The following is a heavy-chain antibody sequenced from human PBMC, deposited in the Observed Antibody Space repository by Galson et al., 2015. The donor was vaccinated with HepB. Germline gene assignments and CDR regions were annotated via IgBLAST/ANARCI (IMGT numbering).Heavy chain of an antibody. J-gene: IGHJ4*02. CDR2: IYHSGST. CDR3: ARSENYDSSGPTPWY. V-gene: IGHV4-30-2*01. Sequence: LSLTCAVSGGSISSGGYSWSWIRQPPGKGLEWIGYIYHSGSTYYNPSLKSRVTISVDRSKNQFSLKLSSVTAADTAVYYCARSENYDSSGPTPWYWGQGTLVTVSS. D-gene: IGHD3-22*01. CDR1: GGSISSGGYS.